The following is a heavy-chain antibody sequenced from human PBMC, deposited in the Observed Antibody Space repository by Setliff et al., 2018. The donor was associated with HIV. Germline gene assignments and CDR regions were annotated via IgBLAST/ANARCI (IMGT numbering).Heavy chain of an antibody. Sequence: GGSLRLSCAASGFTFSNAWMNWVRQAPGKGLEWVARLRSKIDGGTTEYAAPVKGRFTISRDDSINTLYLQMNSLKTEDTAVYFCTAVGSLAGRRPELNWGRGTLVTV. J-gene: IGHJ4*02. CDR3: TAVGSLAGRRPELN. CDR1: GFTFSNAW. CDR2: LRSKIDGGTT. D-gene: IGHD6-6*01. V-gene: IGHV3-15*07.